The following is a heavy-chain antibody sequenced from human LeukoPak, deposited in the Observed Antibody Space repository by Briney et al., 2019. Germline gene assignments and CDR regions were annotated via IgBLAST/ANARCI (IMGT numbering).Heavy chain of an antibody. V-gene: IGHV1-2*02. J-gene: IGHJ6*03. CDR3: ARGGIAAAGTSYYYYYMDV. Sequence: GASVKVSCKASGYTFTGYYMHWVRQAPGQGLEWMGWINPNSGGTNYAQKFQGRVTMTRDTSISTAYMELSRLRSDDTAVYYCARGGIAAAGTSYYYYYMDVWGKGTTVTISS. CDR2: INPNSGGT. D-gene: IGHD6-13*01. CDR1: GYTFTGYY.